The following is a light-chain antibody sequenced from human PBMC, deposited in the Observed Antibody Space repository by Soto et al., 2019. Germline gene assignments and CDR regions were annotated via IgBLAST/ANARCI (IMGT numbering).Light chain of an antibody. CDR1: SSDVGGYKF. CDR3: GSYTGSIYV. V-gene: IGLV2-14*01. J-gene: IGLJ1*01. CDR2: EVS. Sequence: QSVLTQPASVSGSPGQSITISCTGSSSDVGGYKFVSWYQQHPGKAPKLMIYEVSNRPSGVSSRFSGSKSGNTASLTISGLQAEDEADCYCGSYTGSIYVFGPGTKVTVL.